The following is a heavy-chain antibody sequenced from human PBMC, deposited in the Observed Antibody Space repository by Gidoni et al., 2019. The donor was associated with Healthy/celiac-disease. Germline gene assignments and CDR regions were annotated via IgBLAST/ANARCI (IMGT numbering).Heavy chain of an antibody. Sequence: QVQLVQSWAEVKKPGSSVKVSCQASGGTFSSYAISWVRQAPGQGLEWMGGIIPIFGTANYEQKFQGRVTITADKSTSTAYMELSSLRSEDTAVYYCARAAEGSSWYYYYYMDVWGKGTTVTVSS. CDR2: IIPIFGTA. CDR3: ARAAEGSSWYYYYYMDV. CDR1: GGTFSSYA. J-gene: IGHJ6*03. D-gene: IGHD6-13*01. V-gene: IGHV1-69*06.